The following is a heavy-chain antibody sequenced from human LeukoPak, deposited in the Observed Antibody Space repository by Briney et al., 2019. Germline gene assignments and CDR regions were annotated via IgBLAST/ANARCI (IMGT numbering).Heavy chain of an antibody. CDR2: ISGSGGST. CDR1: GFTFSSYA. Sequence: GGSLRLSCAASGFTFSSYAMSWVRQAPGKGVEWVSAISGSGGSTYYADSVKGRFTISRDNSKNTLYLQMNSLRAEDTAVYYCAKGGTFRTAFDIWGQGTMVTVSS. D-gene: IGHD2-2*01. J-gene: IGHJ3*02. CDR3: AKGGTFRTAFDI. V-gene: IGHV3-23*01.